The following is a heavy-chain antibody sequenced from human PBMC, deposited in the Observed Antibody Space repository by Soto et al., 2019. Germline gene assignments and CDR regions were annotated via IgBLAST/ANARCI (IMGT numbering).Heavy chain of an antibody. V-gene: IGHV4-30-4*01. D-gene: IGHD2-2*01. J-gene: IGHJ5*02. CDR3: ARERPDGTRLDP. Sequence: QVQLQESGPGPVKPSQTLSLTCTVSGGSISSGDYYWSWIRQPPGKGLEWIGYIYHSGNTYYSPSLKSRVTISVDTSKNQFSLKLSSVTAADTAVYYCARERPDGTRLDPWGQGTLVTVSS. CDR2: IYHSGNT. CDR1: GGSISSGDYY.